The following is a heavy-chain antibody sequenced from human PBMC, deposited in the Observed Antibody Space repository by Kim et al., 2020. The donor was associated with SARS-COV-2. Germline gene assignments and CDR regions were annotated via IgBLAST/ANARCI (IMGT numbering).Heavy chain of an antibody. J-gene: IGHJ5*02. CDR3: ATGSVRERPHWFDP. V-gene: IGHV1-24*01. Sequence: AQKFQGRVTMTEDTSADTAYMELSSLRSEDTAVYYCATGSVRERPHWFDPWGQGTLVTVSS. D-gene: IGHD1-1*01.